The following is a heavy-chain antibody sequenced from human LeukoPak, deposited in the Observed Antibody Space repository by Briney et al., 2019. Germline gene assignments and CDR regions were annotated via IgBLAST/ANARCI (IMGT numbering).Heavy chain of an antibody. CDR3: AKAYSGWFDY. D-gene: IGHD6-19*01. CDR1: GFTFSSYS. Sequence: GGSLRLSCAASGFTFSSYSMNWIRQAPGKGLEWVSYISSSSSYIYYADSVKGRFTISRDNAKNSLYLQMNSLRAEDTAVYYCAKAYSGWFDYWGQGTLVTVSS. J-gene: IGHJ4*02. V-gene: IGHV3-21*01. CDR2: ISSSSSYI.